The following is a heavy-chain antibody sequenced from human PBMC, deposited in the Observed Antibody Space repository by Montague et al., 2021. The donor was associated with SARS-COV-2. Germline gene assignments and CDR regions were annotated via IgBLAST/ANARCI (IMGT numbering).Heavy chain of an antibody. V-gene: IGHV4-34*01. Sequence: SETLSLTCAVYGGSFSNYYWTWIRQSPGKGLEWIGEINQGGAPNYTPSLKSRVTISLDTSKKQISLKLNSVTVADTAVFFCARGRPVQGSFRHFDSISSGALDIWAQGSLVIVSS. CDR2: INQGGAP. CDR1: GGSFSNYY. D-gene: IGHD3-9*01. J-gene: IGHJ3*02. CDR3: ARGRPVQGSFRHFDSISSGALDI.